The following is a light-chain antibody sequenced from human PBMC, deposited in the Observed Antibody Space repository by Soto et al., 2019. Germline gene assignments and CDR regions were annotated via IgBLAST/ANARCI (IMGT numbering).Light chain of an antibody. CDR1: SSNIGGNS. CDR2: EVN. Sequence: QSVMTQPPSVSAAPGQRVTISCSGSSSNIGGNSVSWYQQLPGTAPKLLIYEVNKRPSGVSNRFSGAKSGNTASLTISGLQTEDEADYDCCSYAGGNTLIFGGGTKLTVL. V-gene: IGLV1-51*01. J-gene: IGLJ2*01. CDR3: CSYAGGNTLI.